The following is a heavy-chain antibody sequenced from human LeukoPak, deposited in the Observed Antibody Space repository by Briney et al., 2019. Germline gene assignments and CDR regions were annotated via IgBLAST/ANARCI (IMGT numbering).Heavy chain of an antibody. CDR3: ASSDSSSWYGFLSY. CDR2: IRYDGSNY. V-gene: IGHV3-30*02. Sequence: PGGSLRLSCAASGFTFSSYGMHWVRQAPGKGLEWVAFIRYDGSNYYYAESVRGRFTIYRDNAKNTLSLQMNSLRAEDTAVYYCASSDSSSWYGFLSYWGQGTLVTVSS. CDR1: GFTFSSYG. D-gene: IGHD6-13*01. J-gene: IGHJ4*02.